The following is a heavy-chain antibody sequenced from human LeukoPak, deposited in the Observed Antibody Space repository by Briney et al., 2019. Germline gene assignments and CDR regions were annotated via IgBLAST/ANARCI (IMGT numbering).Heavy chain of an antibody. CDR1: GGSFSGYY. J-gene: IGHJ4*02. CDR2: INHSGST. Sequence: SETLSLTCAVYGGSFSGYYWSWIRQPPGKGLEWIGEINHSGSTNYNPSLKSRVTISVDTSKNQFSLKLSSVTAADTAVYYCARVAPYDSSEGGPLFDYWGQGTLVTVSS. D-gene: IGHD3-22*01. V-gene: IGHV4-34*01. CDR3: ARVAPYDSSEGGPLFDY.